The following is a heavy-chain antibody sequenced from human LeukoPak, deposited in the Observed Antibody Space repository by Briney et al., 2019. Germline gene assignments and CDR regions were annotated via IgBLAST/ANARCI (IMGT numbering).Heavy chain of an antibody. CDR3: ARDEAAIVVVPAAIDNWFDP. D-gene: IGHD2-2*02. Sequence: GGSLRLSCAAPGFTFSSYWMSWVRQAPGKGLEWVANIKQDRSEKYYVDSVKGRFTISRDNAKNSLYLQMNSLRAEDTAVYYCARDEAAIVVVPAAIDNWFDPWGQGTLVTVSS. CDR2: IKQDRSEK. J-gene: IGHJ5*02. V-gene: IGHV3-7*01. CDR1: GFTFSSYW.